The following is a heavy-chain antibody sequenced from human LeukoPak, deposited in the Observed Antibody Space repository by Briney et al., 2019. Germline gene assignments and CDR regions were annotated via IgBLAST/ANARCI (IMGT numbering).Heavy chain of an antibody. J-gene: IGHJ6*02. V-gene: IGHV3-48*03. Sequence: GGSLRLSCAASGFVFSSYEMNWVRQPPGKGLEWVSYISDSGSSSIYYPDSVKGRFTISRDNTKNSLYLQMNSLRVEDTAVYYCAREGGDVWGQGTTVTVSS. CDR2: ISDSGSSSI. CDR1: GFVFSSYE. D-gene: IGHD2-15*01. CDR3: AREGGDV.